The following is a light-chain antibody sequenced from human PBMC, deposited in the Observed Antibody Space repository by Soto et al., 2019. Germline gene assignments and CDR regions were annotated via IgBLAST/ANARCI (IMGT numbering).Light chain of an antibody. CDR3: QKYTGAPQWT. CDR1: QGISNY. V-gene: IGKV1-27*01. CDR2: AAS. Sequence: EIQMTQSPSSLSASVGDRVTITCRASQGISNYLAWYQQTPGKVPKLLIYAASTLQSGVPSRFSGSGSGTDFTLTISSLQPEDVATYYCQKYTGAPQWTFGQGTKVDIK. J-gene: IGKJ1*01.